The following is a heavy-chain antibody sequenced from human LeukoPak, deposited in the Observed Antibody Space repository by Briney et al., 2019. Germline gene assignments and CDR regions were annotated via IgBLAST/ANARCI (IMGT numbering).Heavy chain of an antibody. D-gene: IGHD3-16*01. Sequence: ASVKVSCKASGYTFTSYGISWVRQAPGQGLEWMGWISAYNGNTNYAQKLQGRVTMTTDTSTSTAYMELSSLRSEDTAVYYCASRAYWSIGYYGMDVWGQGTTVTVSS. CDR2: ISAYNGNT. V-gene: IGHV1-18*01. CDR1: GYTFTSYG. CDR3: ASRAYWSIGYYGMDV. J-gene: IGHJ6*02.